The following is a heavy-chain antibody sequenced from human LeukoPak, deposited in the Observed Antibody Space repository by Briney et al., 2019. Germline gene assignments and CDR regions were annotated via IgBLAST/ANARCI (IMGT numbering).Heavy chain of an antibody. CDR1: GFTFSSYG. D-gene: IGHD1-26*01. Sequence: GRSLRLSCAASGFTFSSYGMHWVRQAPGKGLEWVAVIWYDGSNKYYADSVKGRFTISRDNTKNTLYLQMSSLRAEDTAVYYCARGIVGATIGYFDYWGQGTLVTVSS. J-gene: IGHJ4*02. CDR2: IWYDGSNK. CDR3: ARGIVGATIGYFDY. V-gene: IGHV3-33*01.